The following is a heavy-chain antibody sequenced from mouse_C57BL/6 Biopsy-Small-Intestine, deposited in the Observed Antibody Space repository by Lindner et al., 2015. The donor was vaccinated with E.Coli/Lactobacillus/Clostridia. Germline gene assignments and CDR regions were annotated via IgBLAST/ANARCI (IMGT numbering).Heavy chain of an antibody. D-gene: IGHD2-1*01. CDR2: IYPNTGDT. V-gene: IGHV1-42*01. J-gene: IGHJ1*03. CDR3: AREMIYYGPYWFIDV. CDR1: GYSFTGYY. Sequence: EVQLQESGPELVKPGASVKISCKASGYSFTGYYMNWVKQSPEKSLEWIGEIYPNTGDTSYNQKFKAKATLTVDRSSSTAYMQLKSLTPEDSAVYYCAREMIYYGPYWFIDVWGTETTVTVSS.